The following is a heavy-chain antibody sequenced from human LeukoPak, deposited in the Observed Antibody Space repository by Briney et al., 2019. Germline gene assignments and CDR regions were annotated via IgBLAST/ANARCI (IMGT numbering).Heavy chain of an antibody. CDR1: GYTFTGYY. V-gene: IGHV1-2*02. D-gene: IGHD2-2*01. CDR3: ARAYCSSTSCWIPFDY. Sequence: ASVKVSCTASGYTFTGYYMHWVRQAPGQGLEWMGWINSNSGGTNYAHKFQGRVTMTRDTSISTAYMELSRLRSDDTAVYYCARAYCSSTSCWIPFDYWGQGTLVTVSS. CDR2: INSNSGGT. J-gene: IGHJ4*02.